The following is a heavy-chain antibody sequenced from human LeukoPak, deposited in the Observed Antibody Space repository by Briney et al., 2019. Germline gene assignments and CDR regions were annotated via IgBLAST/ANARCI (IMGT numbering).Heavy chain of an antibody. D-gene: IGHD6-6*01. CDR1: GFTFTSYW. CDR2: IKTDGSVK. CDR3: ARIGYSSSSFDY. Sequence: GGSLRLSCAASGFTFTSYWMSWVRQAPGKGLEWVANIKTDGSVKYYQDSVKGRFTISRDNAKNSLYLQVNSLRAEDTAVYHCARIGYSSSSFDYWGQGTLVIVSS. J-gene: IGHJ4*02. V-gene: IGHV3-7*01.